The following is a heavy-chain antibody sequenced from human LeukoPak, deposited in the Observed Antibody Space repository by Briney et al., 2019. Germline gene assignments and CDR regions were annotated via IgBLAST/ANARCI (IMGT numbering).Heavy chain of an antibody. V-gene: IGHV3-7*01. CDR1: GFTFSSYW. CDR3: ARDPSGSPVFDP. J-gene: IGHJ5*02. D-gene: IGHD3-10*01. CDR2: IKQDGSVK. Sequence: GGSLRLSCAASGFTFSSYWMNWVRQAPGKGLEWVANIKQDGSVKNYVDSVKGRFTISRDNAKNSLFLQMNSLRAEDTAVYYCARDPSGSPVFDPWGREPWSPSPQ.